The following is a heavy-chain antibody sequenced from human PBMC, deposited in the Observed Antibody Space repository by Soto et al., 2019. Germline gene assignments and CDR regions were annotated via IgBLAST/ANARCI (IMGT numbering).Heavy chain of an antibody. CDR1: GFTFSSYS. D-gene: IGHD3-9*01. CDR3: ARDFYDILSAGYYYYYMDV. CDR2: ISSSSSYI. Sequence: GGSLRLSCAASGFTFSSYSMNWVRQAPGKGLEWVSSISSSSSYIYYADSVKGRFTISRDNAKNSLYLQMNSLRAEDTAVYYCARDFYDILSAGYYYYYMDVWGKGTTVTVSS. J-gene: IGHJ6*03. V-gene: IGHV3-21*01.